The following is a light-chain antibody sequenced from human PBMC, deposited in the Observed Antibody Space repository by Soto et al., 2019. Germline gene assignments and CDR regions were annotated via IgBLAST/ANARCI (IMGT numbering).Light chain of an antibody. CDR3: SSYTSSSTYV. CDR2: DVT. V-gene: IGLV2-14*03. CDR1: SRDVGGYNY. J-gene: IGLJ1*01. Sequence: LTQPGPLSGSPWQSITISCTGNSRDVGGYNYVSWYQQHPGKAPKLMIYDVTNRPSGVSNRFSGSKSGYTASLTISGLQAEDEADYYCSSYTSSSTYVFGTGTKVTVL.